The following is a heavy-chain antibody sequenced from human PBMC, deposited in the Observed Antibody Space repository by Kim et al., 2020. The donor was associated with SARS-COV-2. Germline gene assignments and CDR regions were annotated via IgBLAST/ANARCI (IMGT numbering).Heavy chain of an antibody. CDR2: IIPIFGTA. CDR1: GGTFSSYA. Sequence: SVKVSCKASGGTFSSYAISWVRQAPGQGLEWMGGIIPIFGTANYAQKFQGRVTITADESTSTAYMELSSLRSEDTALYYCARERGGIVVPAAIAYYYYGMDVWGQGTTVTVSS. V-gene: IGHV1-69*13. J-gene: IGHJ6*02. CDR3: ARERGGIVVPAAIAYYYYGMDV. D-gene: IGHD2-2*01.